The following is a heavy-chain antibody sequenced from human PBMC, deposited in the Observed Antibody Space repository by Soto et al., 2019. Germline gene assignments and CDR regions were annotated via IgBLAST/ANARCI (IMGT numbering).Heavy chain of an antibody. CDR3: AAAVRAEYVFPYYYMDV. CDR1: GASISSYH. CDR2: IYYSGRA. J-gene: IGHJ6*03. V-gene: IGHV4-59*01. D-gene: IGHD3-16*01. Sequence: QVQLQESGPGLVKPSETLSLTCTVSGASISSYHWSWIRQTPGKGLEWIGYIYYSGRANYNPSLKSGVTFSVDASKNQVSLKLSSVTAADTGVYYCAAAVRAEYVFPYYYMDVWGKGTTVTVSS.